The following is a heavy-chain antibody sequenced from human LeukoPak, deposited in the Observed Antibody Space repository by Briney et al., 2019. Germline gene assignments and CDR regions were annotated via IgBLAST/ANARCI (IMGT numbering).Heavy chain of an antibody. CDR1: GYSISSGYY. J-gene: IGHJ6*02. V-gene: IGHV3-23*01. CDR3: AREPTPHTAMVPPYGMDV. CDR2: ITDTSGNS. Sequence: SSETLSLTCTVSGYSISSGYYWGWIRQPPGKGLEWVSAITDTSGNSYYADSVKGRFTISRDNSKNTLYLQMNSLRAEDTAVYYCAREPTPHTAMVPPYGMDVWGQGTTVTVSS. D-gene: IGHD5-18*01.